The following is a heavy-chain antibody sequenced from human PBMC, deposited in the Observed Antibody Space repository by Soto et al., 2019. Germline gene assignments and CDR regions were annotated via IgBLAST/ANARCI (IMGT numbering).Heavy chain of an antibody. V-gene: IGHV4-34*01. D-gene: IGHD1-26*01. J-gene: IGHJ3*02. CDR3: ARGLQPIVGATTGLAFDI. CDR2: INHSGST. CDR1: GWSSSGDY. Sequence: SETLSLTCAVYGWSSSGDYWSWIRQPPGKGLEWIGEINHSGSTNYNPSLKSRVTISVDTSKNQFSLKLSSVTAADTAVYYCARGLQPIVGATTGLAFDIWGQGTMVTVSS.